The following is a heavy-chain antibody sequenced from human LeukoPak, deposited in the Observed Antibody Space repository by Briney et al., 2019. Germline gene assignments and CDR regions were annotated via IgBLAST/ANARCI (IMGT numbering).Heavy chain of an antibody. D-gene: IGHD2-2*01. J-gene: IGHJ5*02. CDR2: IYHSGST. CDR3: ARGAVPAARDNWFDP. CDR1: GGSISSGGYV. Sequence: SETLSLTCSVSGGSISSGGYVWSWIRQPPGKGLEWIGYIYHSGSTYYNPSLKSRVTISVDRSKNQFSLKLSSVTAADTAVYYCARGAVPAARDNWFDPWGQGTLVTVSS. V-gene: IGHV4-30-2*01.